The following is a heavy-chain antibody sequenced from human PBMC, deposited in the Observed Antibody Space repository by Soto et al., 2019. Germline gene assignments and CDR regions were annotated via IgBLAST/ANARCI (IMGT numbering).Heavy chain of an antibody. D-gene: IGHD2-15*01. V-gene: IGHV3-23*01. CDR3: AKDGGSVCSGGTCYFQAPDY. CDR1: GFTFSSCA. CDR2: IDGSGRNT. J-gene: IGHJ4*02. Sequence: GGSLRLSCAASGFTFSSCAMSWVRHAPGKGLEWVSGIDGSGRNTYYADSVKGRFTISRDNSKNTLSVQMNGLRVEDTALYYCAKDGGSVCSGGTCYFQAPDYWGQGTLVTVSS.